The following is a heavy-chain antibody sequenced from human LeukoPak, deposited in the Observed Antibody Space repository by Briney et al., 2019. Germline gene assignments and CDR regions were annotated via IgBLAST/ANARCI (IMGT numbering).Heavy chain of an antibody. CDR1: GYTFTSYY. J-gene: IGHJ4*02. CDR2: INPNRGNT. CDR3: ARDRDWGSSDPFDY. D-gene: IGHD7-27*01. V-gene: IGHV1-46*01. Sequence: GASVKVSCKASGYTFTSYYLHWVPQALGPGLVWKAIINPNRGNTNYAQKFQGRVTLTRDTSTTTVYMELSSLRSEDTAVYYCARDRDWGSSDPFDYWGQGTLVTVSS.